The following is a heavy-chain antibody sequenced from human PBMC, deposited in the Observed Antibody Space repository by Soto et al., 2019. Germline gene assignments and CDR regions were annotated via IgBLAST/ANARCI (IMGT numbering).Heavy chain of an antibody. D-gene: IGHD3-3*01. Sequence: SETLSLTSAVYGGSFSGYYWGWVRQPPGKGMGWVGEINHSGSTNYNPSLKSRVTLSVDTSKNRFSLKLRSVTAAATAVFYLGRGLPPDYDFLSGYYDYYYYYGMDVWGQGTTVTVSS. J-gene: IGHJ6*02. CDR1: GGSFSGYY. CDR2: INHSGST. V-gene: IGHV4-34*01. CDR3: GRGLPPDYDFLSGYYDYYYYYGMDV.